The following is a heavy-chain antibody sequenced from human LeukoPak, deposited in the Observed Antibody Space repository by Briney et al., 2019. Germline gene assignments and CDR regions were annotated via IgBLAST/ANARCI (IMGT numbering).Heavy chain of an antibody. V-gene: IGHV4-59*01. Sequence: PSETLSLTCTVSGGSISSYYWSWIRQPPGKGLEWIGYIYYSGSTNYNPSLKSRVTISVDTSKNQFSLKLSSVTAADTAVYYCARGGDYYDSSGQAWFDPWGQGTLVTVSS. CDR1: GGSISSYY. CDR3: ARGGDYYDSSGQAWFDP. D-gene: IGHD3-22*01. J-gene: IGHJ5*02. CDR2: IYYSGST.